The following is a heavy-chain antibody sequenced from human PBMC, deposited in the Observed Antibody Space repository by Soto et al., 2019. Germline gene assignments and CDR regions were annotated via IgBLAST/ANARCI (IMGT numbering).Heavy chain of an antibody. Sequence: QVQLVESGGGVVQPGRSLRLSCAASGFTFSSYGMHWVRQAPGKGLEWVAVIWYDGSNKYYADSVKGRFTISRDNSKNTLYLQMNSLRAEDTAVYYCAREMRPQNLYGGNSAYYYGMDVWGQGTTVTVSS. D-gene: IGHD4-17*01. CDR3: AREMRPQNLYGGNSAYYYGMDV. CDR1: GFTFSSYG. CDR2: IWYDGSNK. V-gene: IGHV3-33*01. J-gene: IGHJ6*02.